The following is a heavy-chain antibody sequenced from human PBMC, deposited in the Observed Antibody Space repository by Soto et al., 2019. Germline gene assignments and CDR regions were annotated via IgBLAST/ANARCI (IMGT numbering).Heavy chain of an antibody. CDR3: TRRGRESANWFDP. Sequence: QVQLVQSGAEVKKPGSSVKVSCKASGGSFNSYAMSWVRQAPGQGLEWMGGIIPMSGIPNYAQKFKGRVTITADKSTNTVYVEVINLTYEDTAVYYCTRRGRESANWFDPWGQGTQVTVSS. CDR1: GGSFNSYA. CDR2: IIPMSGIP. D-gene: IGHD3-10*01. V-gene: IGHV1-69*17. J-gene: IGHJ5*02.